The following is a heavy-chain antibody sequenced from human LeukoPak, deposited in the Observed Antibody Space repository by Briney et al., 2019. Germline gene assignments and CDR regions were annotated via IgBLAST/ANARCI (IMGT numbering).Heavy chain of an antibody. Sequence: PGGSLRLSCAASGFTFSSYAMRWVRQAPGKGLEWVAVISYDGSNKYYADSVKGRFTISRDNSKNTLYLQMNSLRAEDTAVYYCARVKDCSSTSCYNFDYWGQGTLVTVSS. CDR1: GFTFSSYA. CDR2: ISYDGSNK. D-gene: IGHD2-2*01. CDR3: ARVKDCSSTSCYNFDY. V-gene: IGHV3-30*04. J-gene: IGHJ4*02.